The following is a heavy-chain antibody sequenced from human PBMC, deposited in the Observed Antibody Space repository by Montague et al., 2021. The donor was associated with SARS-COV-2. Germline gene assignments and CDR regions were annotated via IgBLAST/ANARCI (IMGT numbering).Heavy chain of an antibody. D-gene: IGHD1-26*01. J-gene: IGHJ3*02. V-gene: IGHV3-48*03. CDR2: ISSSGSTI. Sequence: SGSVSCAASGFTFSSYEMNWVRQAPGKGLEWVSYISSSGSTIYYADSVKGRFTISRDNAKNSLYLQMNSLRAEDTAVYYCAPREWELGAFDIWGQGTMVTVSS. CDR3: APREWELGAFDI. CDR1: GFTFSSYE.